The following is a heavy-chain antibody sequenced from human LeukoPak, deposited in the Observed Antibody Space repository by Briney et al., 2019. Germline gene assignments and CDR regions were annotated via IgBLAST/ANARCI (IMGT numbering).Heavy chain of an antibody. D-gene: IGHD4-23*01. CDR1: GFTFSSYW. CDR3: ARDFHDYGGKPLVFGY. CDR2: INSDGSST. Sequence: GGSLRLSCAASGFTFSSYWMHWVRQAPGKGLVWVSRINSDGSSTSYADSVKGRFTISRDNAKNTLYLQMNSLRAEDTAVYYCARDFHDYGGKPLVFGYWGQGTLVTVSS. J-gene: IGHJ4*02. V-gene: IGHV3-74*01.